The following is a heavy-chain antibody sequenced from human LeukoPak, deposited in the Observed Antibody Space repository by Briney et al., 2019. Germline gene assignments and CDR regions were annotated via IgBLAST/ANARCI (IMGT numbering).Heavy chain of an antibody. D-gene: IGHD2-15*01. CDR1: SGSISSSNYY. J-gene: IGHJ6*03. CDR3: ARDGCGGSCFHYYYYYMDV. Sequence: SQTLSLTCTVSSGSISSSNYYWSWIRQPAGKGLEWIGRISTIGSTNYNPSLNSRVTISIDTSKNQFSLKLSSVTAADTAVYYCARDGCGGSCFHYYYYYMDVWGKGTTVTISS. V-gene: IGHV4-61*02. CDR2: ISTIGST.